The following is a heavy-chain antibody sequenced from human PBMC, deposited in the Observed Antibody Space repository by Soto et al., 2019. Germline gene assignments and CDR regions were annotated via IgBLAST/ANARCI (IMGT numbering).Heavy chain of an antibody. CDR3: ARESYSSGWYGDDY. V-gene: IGHV4-59*01. J-gene: IGHJ4*02. D-gene: IGHD6-19*01. CDR2: IYYSGST. CDR1: GGSISSYY. Sequence: SETLSLTCTVSGGSISSYYWSWIRQPPGKGLEWIGYIYYSGSTNYNPSLKSRVTISVDTSKNQFSLKLSSVTAADTAVYYCARESYSSGWYGDDYWGQGTLVTVSS.